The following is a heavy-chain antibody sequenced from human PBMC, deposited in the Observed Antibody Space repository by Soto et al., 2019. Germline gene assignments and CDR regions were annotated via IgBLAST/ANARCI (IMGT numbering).Heavy chain of an antibody. CDR2: ISSSGSTI. D-gene: IGHD2-8*01. Sequence: EVQLVESGGGLVQPGGSLRLSCAASGITFSSYEMNWVRQAPGKGLEWVSYISSSGSTIYYADSVKGRFTISRDNAKNSLYLQMNSLRAEDTALYYCARRQGYCTNGVCFANYYYYGMDVWGQGTTVTVSS. J-gene: IGHJ6*02. V-gene: IGHV3-48*03. CDR1: GITFSSYE. CDR3: ARRQGYCTNGVCFANYYYYGMDV.